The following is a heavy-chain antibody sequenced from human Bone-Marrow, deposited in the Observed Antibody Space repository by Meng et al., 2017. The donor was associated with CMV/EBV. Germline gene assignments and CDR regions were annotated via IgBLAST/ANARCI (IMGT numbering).Heavy chain of an antibody. D-gene: IGHD3-16*01. Sequence: GESLKISCAASGFTASSNYMSWVRQAPGKGLEWVSAISGSGGSTYYADSVKGRFTIPRDNSKNTLYLQMNSLRAEDTAVYYCAKDQLGGIRYYYYYGMDVWGQGTTVTVSS. V-gene: IGHV3-23*01. CDR1: GFTASSNY. CDR3: AKDQLGGIRYYYYYGMDV. J-gene: IGHJ6*02. CDR2: ISGSGGST.